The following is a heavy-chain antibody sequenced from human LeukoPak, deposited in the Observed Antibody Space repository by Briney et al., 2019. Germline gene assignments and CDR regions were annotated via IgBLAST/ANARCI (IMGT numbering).Heavy chain of an antibody. CDR1: GDSVSSNSAA. V-gene: IGHV6-1*01. CDR3: ARQGRSGASYSGLDS. J-gene: IGHJ4*02. Sequence: SQTLSLTCAISGDSVSSNSAAWNWIRQSPSRGLEWLGRTYYRSSWYNDYTLSLRGRITVDPDTSKNQFPLQLNSVSPEDTAVYYCARQGRSGASYSGLDSWGQGTLVTVSS. D-gene: IGHD1-26*01. CDR2: TYYRSSWYN.